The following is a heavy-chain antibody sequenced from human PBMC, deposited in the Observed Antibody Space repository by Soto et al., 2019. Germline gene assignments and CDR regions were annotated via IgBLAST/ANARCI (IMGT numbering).Heavy chain of an antibody. J-gene: IGHJ4*02. CDR2: INPNSGAT. Sequence: GASLKVSCKASGYMFTGNYMHWVLQAPGQGLEYMGWINPNSGATNYAQKFQGRVTMTWDTSISTAYVELSSLRADDTALYYCVRDLVGSRGYLGQWGQGTQVTVSS. CDR3: VRDLVGSRGYLGQ. CDR1: GYMFTGNY. V-gene: IGHV1-2*02. D-gene: IGHD3-22*01.